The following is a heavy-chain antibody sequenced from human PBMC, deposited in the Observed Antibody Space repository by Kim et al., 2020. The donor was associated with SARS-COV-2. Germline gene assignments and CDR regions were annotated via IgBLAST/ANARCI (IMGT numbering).Heavy chain of an antibody. CDR1: GFTFDDYA. Sequence: GGSLRLSCAASGFTFDDYAMHWVRQAPGKGLEWVSGISWNSGSIGYADSVKGRFTISRDNAKNSLYLQMNSLRAEDTALYYCAKDRRRYSGSYPDAFDIWGQGTMVTVSS. J-gene: IGHJ3*02. CDR2: ISWNSGSI. D-gene: IGHD1-26*01. V-gene: IGHV3-9*01. CDR3: AKDRRRYSGSYPDAFDI.